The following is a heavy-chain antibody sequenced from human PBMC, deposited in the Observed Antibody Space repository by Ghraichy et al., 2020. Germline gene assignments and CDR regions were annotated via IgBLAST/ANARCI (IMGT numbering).Heavy chain of an antibody. J-gene: IGHJ4*02. CDR3: AKGKSYRVFRTSFDY. CDR2: ISWNSGSI. V-gene: IGHV3-9*01. CDR1: GFTFDDYA. Sequence: GGSLRLSCAASGFTFDDYAMHWVRQAPGKGLEWVSGISWNSGSIGYADSVKGRFTISRDNAKNSLYLQMNSLRAEDTALYYCAKGKSYRVFRTSFDYWGQGTLVTVSS. D-gene: IGHD2-2*01.